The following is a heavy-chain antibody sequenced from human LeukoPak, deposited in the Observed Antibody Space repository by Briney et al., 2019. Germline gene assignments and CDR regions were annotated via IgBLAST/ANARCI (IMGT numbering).Heavy chain of an antibody. J-gene: IGHJ4*02. CDR1: GGSNSSSSYY. CDR2: IYYSGST. Sequence: SETLSLTCTVSGGSNSSSSYYWGWIRQPPGKGLEWIGSIYYSGSTYYNPSLKSRVTISVDTSKNQFSLKLSSVTAADTAVYYCARLLDYSNYFGYWGQGTLVTVSS. D-gene: IGHD4-11*01. CDR3: ARLLDYSNYFGY. V-gene: IGHV4-39*01.